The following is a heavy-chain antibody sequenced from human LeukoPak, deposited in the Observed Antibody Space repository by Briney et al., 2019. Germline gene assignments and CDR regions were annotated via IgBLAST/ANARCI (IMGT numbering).Heavy chain of an antibody. Sequence: SQTLSLTCAVPGGSISSGGYSWSWIRQPPGKGLEWIGYIYHSGSTYYNPSLKSRVTISVDRSKNQFSLKLSSVTAADTAVYYCARATIQLWFGYDYWGQGTLVTVSS. D-gene: IGHD5-18*01. J-gene: IGHJ4*02. CDR3: ARATIQLWFGYDY. CDR1: GGSISSGGYS. CDR2: IYHSGST. V-gene: IGHV4-30-2*01.